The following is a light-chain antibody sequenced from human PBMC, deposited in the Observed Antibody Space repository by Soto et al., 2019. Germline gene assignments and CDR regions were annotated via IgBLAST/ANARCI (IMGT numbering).Light chain of an antibody. V-gene: IGKV3-15*01. CDR2: AAS. CDR3: QQYNNWPWT. J-gene: IGKJ1*01. CDR1: QSVSSN. Sequence: EIVMTQSPATLSVSPGERATLSCRASQSVSSNLAWYQQKPGQAPRLLIWAASTRATGIPARFSGSGSGTEFTLTISSLQAEDFAVYYCQQYNNWPWTFGQGTKVDI.